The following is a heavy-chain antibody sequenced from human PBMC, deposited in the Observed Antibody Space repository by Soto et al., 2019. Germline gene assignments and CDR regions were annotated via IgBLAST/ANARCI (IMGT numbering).Heavy chain of an antibody. J-gene: IGHJ5*02. CDR2: ISSSSSYI. V-gene: IGHV3-21*01. CDR1: GFTFSSYS. CDR3: ARARGSSSPRSWFDP. D-gene: IGHD6-6*01. Sequence: EVQLVESGGGLVKPGGSPRLSCAASGFTFSSYSMNWVRQAPGKGLEWVSSISSSSSYIYYADSVKGRFTISRDNAKNSLYLQMNSLRAEDTAVYYCARARGSSSPRSWFDPWGQGTLVTVSS.